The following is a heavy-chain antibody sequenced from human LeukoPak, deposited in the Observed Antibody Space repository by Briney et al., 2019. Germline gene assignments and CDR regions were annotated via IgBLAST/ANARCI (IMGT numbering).Heavy chain of an antibody. CDR1: GYTFTSYG. Sequence: ASVKVSCKASGYTFTSYGISWVRQAPGQGLEWMGWISAYNGNTNYAQKLQGRVTMTTDTSTSTAYMELRSLRSDGTAVYYCAREVPSYYDFWSGERYYFDYWGQGTLVTVSS. J-gene: IGHJ4*02. D-gene: IGHD3-3*01. CDR2: ISAYNGNT. V-gene: IGHV1-18*01. CDR3: AREVPSYYDFWSGERYYFDY.